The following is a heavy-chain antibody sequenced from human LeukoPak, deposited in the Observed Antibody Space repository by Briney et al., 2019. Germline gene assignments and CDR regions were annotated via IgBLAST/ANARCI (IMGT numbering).Heavy chain of an antibody. Sequence: GASVKVSCKASGYTFTSYGISWVRQAPGQGLEWMGWISAYNGNTNYAQKLQGRVTMTTDTSTSTAYMELRSLRSDDTAVYYCARDRRRQLDQDPFHYWGQGTLVTVSS. CDR3: ARDRRRQLDQDPFHY. V-gene: IGHV1-18*01. D-gene: IGHD6-13*01. CDR1: GYTFTSYG. CDR2: ISAYNGNT. J-gene: IGHJ4*02.